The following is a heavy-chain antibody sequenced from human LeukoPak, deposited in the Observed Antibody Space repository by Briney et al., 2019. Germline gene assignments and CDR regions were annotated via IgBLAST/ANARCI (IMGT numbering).Heavy chain of an antibody. V-gene: IGHV1-2*02. CDR1: GYTFTGYY. D-gene: IGHD5-24*01. Sequence: ASVKVSCKASGYTFTGYYMHWVRQAPGQGLEWMGWINPNSGGTNYAQKFQGRVTMTRDTSISTAYMELSRLRSDDTAVYYCARSSRDGYNSAYYFDYWGQGTLVTVSS. CDR2: INPNSGGT. CDR3: ARSSRDGYNSAYYFDY. J-gene: IGHJ4*02.